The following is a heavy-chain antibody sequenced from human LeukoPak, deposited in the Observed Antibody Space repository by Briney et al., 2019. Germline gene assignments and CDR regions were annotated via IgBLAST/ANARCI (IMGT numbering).Heavy chain of an antibody. CDR2: INTNTGNP. D-gene: IGHD3-22*01. Sequence: ASVNVSCKASGYTFTSYAMNWVRQAPGQGLEWMGWINTNTGNPTYAQGFTGRFVFSLDTSVSTAYLQISSLKAEDTAVYYCARVPYYYDKLVPLGYWGQGTLVTVSS. J-gene: IGHJ4*02. CDR3: ARVPYYYDKLVPLGY. V-gene: IGHV7-4-1*02. CDR1: GYTFTSYA.